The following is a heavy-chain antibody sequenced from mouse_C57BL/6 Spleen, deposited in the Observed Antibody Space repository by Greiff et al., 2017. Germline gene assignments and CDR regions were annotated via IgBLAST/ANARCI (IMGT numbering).Heavy chain of an antibody. V-gene: IGHV1-64*01. J-gene: IGHJ2*01. D-gene: IGHD4-1*01. Sequence: QVQLQQPGAELVKPGASVKLSCKASGYTFTSYWMHWVKQRPGQGLEWIGMIHPNSGSTNYNEKFKSQATLTVDKSSSTAYMQLYSLTSENSAVYCSAGSGELGRPFDYWGQGTTLTVSS. CDR2: IHPNSGST. CDR1: GYTFTSYW. CDR3: AGSGELGRPFDY.